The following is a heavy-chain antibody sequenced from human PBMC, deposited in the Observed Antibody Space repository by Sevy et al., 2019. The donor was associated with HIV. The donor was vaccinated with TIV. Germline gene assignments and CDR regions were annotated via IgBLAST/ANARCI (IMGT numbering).Heavy chain of an antibody. CDR2: ISYGGST. Sequence: SETLSLTCTVSGGSITDKKYYWAWIQPPGKGLEWIGSISYGGSTYYNPSLQSRVTLSVDTCKNQFSLNLSSVTAADTAKYYCARRVAAAGQGNEYFQHWGRGTLVTVSS. D-gene: IGHD6-13*01. J-gene: IGHJ1*01. V-gene: IGHV4-39*01. CDR3: ARRVAAAGQGNEYFQH. CDR1: GGSITDKKYY.